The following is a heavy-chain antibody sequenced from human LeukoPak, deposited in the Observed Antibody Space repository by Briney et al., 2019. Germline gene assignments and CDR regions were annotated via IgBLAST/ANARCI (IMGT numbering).Heavy chain of an antibody. Sequence: KASETLSLTCTVSGGSISSGPYYWIWIRQHPGKGLEWIGYITYSGNTYYYPALNSRVTVSLDTSKTQFSLKLSSVTAADTAVYYCAREDPGSYWAWHFDLWGRGTLVTVSS. D-gene: IGHD1-26*01. CDR3: AREDPGSYWAWHFDL. J-gene: IGHJ2*01. CDR2: ITYSGNT. CDR1: GGSISSGPYY. V-gene: IGHV4-31*03.